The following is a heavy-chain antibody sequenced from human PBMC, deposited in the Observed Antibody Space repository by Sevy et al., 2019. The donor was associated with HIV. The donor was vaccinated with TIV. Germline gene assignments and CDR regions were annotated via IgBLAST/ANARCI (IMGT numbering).Heavy chain of an antibody. CDR3: ATLRGGLYGSGYFQN. V-gene: IGHV3-23*01. D-gene: IGHD3-10*01. Sequence: GGSLRLSCAASGFTFSAYAMSWVRQAPGKGLEGVSCIGSRGGSTYYADSVKGRFSISRDTSKNTLYLQMNSLRAEDTAVYYCATLRGGLYGSGYFQNWGQGTQVTVSS. J-gene: IGHJ1*01. CDR1: GFTFSAYA. CDR2: IGSRGGST.